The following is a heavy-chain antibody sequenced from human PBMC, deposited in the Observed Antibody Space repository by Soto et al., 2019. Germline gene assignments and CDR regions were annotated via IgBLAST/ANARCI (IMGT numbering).Heavy chain of an antibody. Sequence: SETHSLTCAVAGGSISGGGYSWSWIRQPPGKGLEWIGYIYHSGSTYYNPSLKSRVTISVDRSKNQFSLKLSSVTAADTAVYYCARVLSSWFDYWGQGTLVTVSS. CDR3: ARVLSSWFDY. J-gene: IGHJ4*02. D-gene: IGHD2-2*01. CDR1: GGSISGGGYS. CDR2: IYHSGST. V-gene: IGHV4-30-2*01.